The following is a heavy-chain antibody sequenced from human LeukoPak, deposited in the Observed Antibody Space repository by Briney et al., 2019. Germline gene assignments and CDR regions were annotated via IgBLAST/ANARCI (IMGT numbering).Heavy chain of an antibody. D-gene: IGHD3-10*01. Sequence: GASVKVSCKASGYTFTSYYMHWVRQAPGQGLEWMGGLIPALGTANFPPRFQGRVTMTTDHSKTTAYMEVSRLTSEDTAIYYRARERLARGADYWYFDLWGRGTLVTVSS. J-gene: IGHJ2*01. CDR2: LIPALGTA. CDR1: GYTFTSYY. V-gene: IGHV1-69*16. CDR3: ARERLARGADYWYFDL.